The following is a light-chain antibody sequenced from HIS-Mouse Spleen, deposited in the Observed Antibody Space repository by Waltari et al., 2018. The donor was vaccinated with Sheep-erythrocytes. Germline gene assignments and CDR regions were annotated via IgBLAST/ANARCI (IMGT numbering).Light chain of an antibody. V-gene: IGKV3-15*01. Sequence: EILITQSPATLSVSPGERATPPCRASRSVSSNLAWYQRKPGQAPRPPIYGAYARANGIPARFSGSGSGTEFTLTISSMRSEDFAVYYCQQYKNWRQPYTFGQGTKLEIK. CDR1: RSVSSN. J-gene: IGKJ2*01. CDR2: GAY. CDR3: QQYKNWRQPYT.